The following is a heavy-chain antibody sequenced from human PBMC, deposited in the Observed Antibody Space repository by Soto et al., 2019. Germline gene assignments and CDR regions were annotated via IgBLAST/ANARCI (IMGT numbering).Heavy chain of an antibody. D-gene: IGHD6-25*01. J-gene: IGHJ4*02. CDR1: GFNFKKFA. V-gene: IGHV3-23*01. Sequence: EVQLLESGGGVVQPGGSLRLSCVASGFNFKKFAMSWVRQAPGEGLEWVSGISCCGGSTSYADSVKGRFTISRDTAKNTLYLQMNSLRDDDTAVYYCAREGALGAAAGVWGQGTLVTVSS. CDR3: AREGALGAAAGV. CDR2: ISCCGGST.